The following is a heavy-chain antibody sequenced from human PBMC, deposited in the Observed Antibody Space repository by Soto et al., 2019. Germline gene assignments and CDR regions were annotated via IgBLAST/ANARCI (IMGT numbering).Heavy chain of an antibody. CDR3: TNHLPSKKIQRRWADAFHI. CDR2: VTGRSSST. CDR1: GFTFSNYA. Sequence: EVRLLESGGGLVQPGGSLRLSCVASGFTFSNYAMSWVRQAPGKGLEWVSVVTGRSSSTYYADSVEGRFIISRDNSRNTLFLQMNSLGAEDTAVYYCTNHLPSKKIQRRWADAFHIWGQGTILTVSS. D-gene: IGHD2-2*01. J-gene: IGHJ3*02. V-gene: IGHV3-23*01.